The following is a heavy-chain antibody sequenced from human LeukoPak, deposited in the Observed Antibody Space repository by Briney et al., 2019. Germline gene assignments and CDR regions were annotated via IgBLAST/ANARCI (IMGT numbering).Heavy chain of an antibody. D-gene: IGHD3-10*01. V-gene: IGHV3-30*02. J-gene: IGHJ4*02. Sequence: PGGSLRLSCAASGFTFRNYGMHWVRQAPGKGLEWVTFIQFDGSNKNYADSVKGRFTISRDNSRNTLYLQMNSLRDEDTAMYYCAKAVRGVMSAVGFWGQGALVTVSS. CDR1: GFTFRNYG. CDR3: AKAVRGVMSAVGF. CDR2: IQFDGSNK.